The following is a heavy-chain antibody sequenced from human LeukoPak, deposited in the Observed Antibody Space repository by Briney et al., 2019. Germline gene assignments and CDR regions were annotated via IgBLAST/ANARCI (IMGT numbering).Heavy chain of an antibody. CDR1: GGSFSGYY. Sequence: PSETLSLTCAVYGGSFSGYYWSWIRQPPGKRLEWIGEINHSGSTNYNPSLKSRVTISVDTSKNQFSLKLSSVTAADTAVYYCARMTMGSSWSFDYWGQGTLVTVSS. CDR2: INHSGST. J-gene: IGHJ4*02. D-gene: IGHD6-13*01. V-gene: IGHV4-34*01. CDR3: ARMTMGSSWSFDY.